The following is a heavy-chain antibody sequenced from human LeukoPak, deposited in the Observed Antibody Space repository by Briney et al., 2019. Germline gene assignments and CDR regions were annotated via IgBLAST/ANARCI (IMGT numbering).Heavy chain of an antibody. CDR1: GFTFSHFW. V-gene: IGHV3-7*03. CDR3: ARDWFTRLGELSPDRAFDY. D-gene: IGHD3-16*02. J-gene: IGHJ4*02. Sequence: PGGSLRLSCAASGFTFSHFWMSWVRQAPGKGLEWVANIKQDGGEKNYEDSVKGRFIISRDNTKNSLYLQMNSLRAEDTALYYCARDWFTRLGELSPDRAFDYWGQGTLVTVSS. CDR2: IKQDGGEK.